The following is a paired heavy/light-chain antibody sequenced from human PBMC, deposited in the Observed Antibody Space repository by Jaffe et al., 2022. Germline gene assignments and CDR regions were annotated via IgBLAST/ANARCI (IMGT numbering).Light chain of an antibody. Sequence: EIVMTQSPATLSVSPGERATLSCRASQSVSSNLAWYQQKPGQAPRLLIYGASTRATGIPARFSGSGSGTEFTLTISSLQSEDFAVYYCQQYNNWPPGWTFGQGTKVEIK. CDR1: QSVSSN. CDR3: QQYNNWPPGWT. V-gene: IGKV3-15*01. J-gene: IGKJ1*01. CDR2: GAS.
Heavy chain of an antibody. J-gene: IGHJ4*02. D-gene: IGHD2-2*02. CDR1: GYTFTSYA. CDR3: ARVYRYCSSTSCHTTFDY. V-gene: IGHV1-3*01. Sequence: QVQLVQSGAEVKKPGASVKVSCKASGYTFTSYAMHWVRQAPGQRLEWMGWINAGNGNTKYSQKFQGRVTITRDTSASTAYMELSSLRSEDTAVYYCARVYRYCSSTSCHTTFDYWGQGTLVTVSS. CDR2: INAGNGNT.